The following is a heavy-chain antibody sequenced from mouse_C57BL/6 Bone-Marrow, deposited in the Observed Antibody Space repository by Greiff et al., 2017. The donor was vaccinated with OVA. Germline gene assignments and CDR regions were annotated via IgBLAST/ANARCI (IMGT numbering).Heavy chain of an antibody. CDR3: ARWSLPPLYFDY. CDR1: GFTFTSYW. D-gene: IGHD2-1*01. J-gene: IGHJ2*01. CDR2: IHPNSGST. Sequence: QVKLLQSGAELVKPGASLKLSCTASGFTFTSYWMHWVQQSPGKGLEWIGMIHPNSGSTNYNEKFKGKATLTVDKSSRTAYMQLSRLTSEESAVDYGARWSLPPLYFDYWGQGTTLSVAS. V-gene: IGHV1-64*01.